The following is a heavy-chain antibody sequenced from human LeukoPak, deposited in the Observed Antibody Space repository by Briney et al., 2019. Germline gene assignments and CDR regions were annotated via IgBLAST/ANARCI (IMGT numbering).Heavy chain of an antibody. Sequence: GGSLRLSCAASGFTFSIYGMHWVRQAPGKGLEWVAVIWYDGSKKYYADSVKGRFTISRDNSKNTLYLQMNSLRAEDTAVYYCARAPYGSGSYLDYWGQGTLVTVSS. CDR2: IWYDGSKK. V-gene: IGHV3-33*01. D-gene: IGHD3-10*01. J-gene: IGHJ4*02. CDR3: ARAPYGSGSYLDY. CDR1: GFTFSIYG.